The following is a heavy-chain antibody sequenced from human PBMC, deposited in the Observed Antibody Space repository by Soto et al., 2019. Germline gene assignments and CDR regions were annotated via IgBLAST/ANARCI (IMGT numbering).Heavy chain of an antibody. Sequence: LSLTCTVSGGSISIYYLSWIRQPPGKGLEWIGYIYYSGSTNYNPSLKSRVTISVDTSKNQFSLKLSSVTAADTAVYYCAALDTAMVKGVCYWGQGTLVT. CDR1: GGSISIYY. D-gene: IGHD5-18*01. J-gene: IGHJ4*02. V-gene: IGHV4-59*01. CDR3: AALDTAMVKGVCY. CDR2: IYYSGST.